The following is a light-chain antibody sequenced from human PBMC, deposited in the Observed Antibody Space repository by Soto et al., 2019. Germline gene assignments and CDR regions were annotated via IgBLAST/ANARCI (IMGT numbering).Light chain of an antibody. Sequence: EIVLTQSPGTLSLSPGERATLSCRASQSVSSSYLAWYQQKPGQAPRLLIYGASSRATGIPDRFSGSGSGTDFTLTISSLEPEDCAVYYCQQYGQSPKTFGQGTRVEIK. CDR2: GAS. J-gene: IGKJ1*01. CDR3: QQYGQSPKT. CDR1: QSVSSSY. V-gene: IGKV3-20*01.